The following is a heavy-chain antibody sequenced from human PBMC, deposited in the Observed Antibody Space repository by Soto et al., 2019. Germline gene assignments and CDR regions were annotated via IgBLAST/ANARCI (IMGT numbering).Heavy chain of an antibody. J-gene: IGHJ6*02. CDR3: ARSDFYYDILTGYRYYYYGMDV. V-gene: IGHV4-30-4*01. CDR1: GGSISSGDYY. Sequence: SETLSLTCTVSGGSISSGDYYWSWIRQPPGKGLGWIGYIYYSGSTYYNPSLKSRVTISVDTSKNQFSLKLSSVTAADTAVYYCARSDFYYDILTGYRYYYYGMDVWGQGTTVTVSS. CDR2: IYYSGST. D-gene: IGHD3-9*01.